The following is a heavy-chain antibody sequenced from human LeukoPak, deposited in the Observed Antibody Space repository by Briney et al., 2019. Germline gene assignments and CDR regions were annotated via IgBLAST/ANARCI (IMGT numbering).Heavy chain of an antibody. Sequence: PGGSLRLSCAASGFTFSSYAMSWVRQAPGKGLEWVSGISGSGGSTYYADSVKGRFTISRDNSMNTLYLQINSLRAEDTAVYYCAKRLAFGSGGSDYFDYWGQGTLVTVSS. J-gene: IGHJ4*02. CDR2: ISGSGGST. D-gene: IGHD3-10*01. CDR3: AKRLAFGSGGSDYFDY. V-gene: IGHV3-23*01. CDR1: GFTFSSYA.